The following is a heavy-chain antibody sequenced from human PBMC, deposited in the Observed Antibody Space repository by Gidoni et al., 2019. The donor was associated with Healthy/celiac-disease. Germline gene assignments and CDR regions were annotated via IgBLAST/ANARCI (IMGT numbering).Heavy chain of an antibody. CDR1: GFTFSSYA. V-gene: IGHV3-30*01. CDR2: ISYDGSNK. Sequence: QVQLVESGGGVVQPGRSLSLYCAASGFTFSSYAMHWVRQAPGKGLEWVAVISYDGSNKYYADSVKGRFTISRDNSKNTLYLQMNSLRAEDTAVYYCARAGEDYYDSSGPGDYWGQGTLVTVSS. D-gene: IGHD3-22*01. CDR3: ARAGEDYYDSSGPGDY. J-gene: IGHJ4*02.